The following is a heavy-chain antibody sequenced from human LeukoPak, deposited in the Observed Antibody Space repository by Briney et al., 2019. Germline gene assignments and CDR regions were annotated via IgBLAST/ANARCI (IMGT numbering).Heavy chain of an antibody. Sequence: PGGSLRLSCAASGFTFSDYYMTWIRQAPGKGLEWISYIGSSSTYTHYADSVKGRFTISRDNVKNSLYLQMNSLRAEDTAVYYCARDKESSGWYLTPYYYGLDVWGKGTTVTVSS. D-gene: IGHD6-13*01. CDR3: ARDKESSGWYLTPYYYGLDV. CDR1: GFTFSDYY. V-gene: IGHV3-11*06. J-gene: IGHJ6*04. CDR2: IGSSSTYT.